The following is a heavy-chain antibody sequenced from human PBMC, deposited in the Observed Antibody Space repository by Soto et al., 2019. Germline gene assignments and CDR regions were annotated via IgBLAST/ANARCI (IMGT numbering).Heavy chain of an antibody. J-gene: IGHJ4*02. CDR2: INYSGRT. D-gene: IGHD6-19*01. CDR1: GDSVSSGAYF. Sequence: PSETLSLTCTVSGDSVSSGAYFWTWIRQPPGKGLEWIGYINYSGRTNYNPSLKSRVTISVDTSKNQFSLRLNSVTAADTAVYYCAREAYSSGWKLDYWGQGTLVTVSS. V-gene: IGHV4-61*08. CDR3: AREAYSSGWKLDY.